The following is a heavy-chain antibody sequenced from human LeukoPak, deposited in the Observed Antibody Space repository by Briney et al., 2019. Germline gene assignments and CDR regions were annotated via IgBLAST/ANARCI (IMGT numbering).Heavy chain of an antibody. CDR3: ARCTYYYGSRSCSPFDY. V-gene: IGHV1-2*02. J-gene: IGHJ4*02. D-gene: IGHD3-10*01. CDR1: GYTFTGYY. CDR2: INPNSGGI. Sequence: GASVKVSCKASGYTFTGYYIHWVRQAPGQGLEWMGCINPNSGGINYAQKFQGRVTMTRDTSITTAYMELSRLRSDDTAVYYCARCTYYYGSRSCSPFDYWGQGTLVTVSS.